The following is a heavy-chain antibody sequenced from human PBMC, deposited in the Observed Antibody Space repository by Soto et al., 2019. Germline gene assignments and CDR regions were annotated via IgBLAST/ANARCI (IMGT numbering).Heavy chain of an antibody. D-gene: IGHD4-17*01. V-gene: IGHV3-33*01. CDR3: ASDYGDSSGGYFDY. CDR1: GFTFSSYG. J-gene: IGHJ4*02. CDR2: IWYDGSNK. Sequence: GGSLRLSCAASGFTFSSYGMHWVRQAPGKGLEWVAVIWYDGSNKYYADSVKGRFTISRDNSKNTLYLQMNSLRAEDTAVYYCASDYGDSSGGYFDYWGQGTLVTGSS.